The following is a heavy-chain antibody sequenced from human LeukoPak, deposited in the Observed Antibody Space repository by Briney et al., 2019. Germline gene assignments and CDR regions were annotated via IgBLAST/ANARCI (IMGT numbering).Heavy chain of an antibody. Sequence: PSETLSLTCTVSGASVSSYYWSWIRKPPGKGLEWIGFSAHTGSSSYNPSLKSRVSISVDKSMNHFSLRLTSVTTADTAVDYCARYYADVNGYYYYYDYWGQGTLVTASS. CDR2: SAHTGSS. V-gene: IGHV4-59*02. D-gene: IGHD3-22*01. CDR3: ARYYADVNGYYYYYDY. J-gene: IGHJ4*02. CDR1: GASVSSYY.